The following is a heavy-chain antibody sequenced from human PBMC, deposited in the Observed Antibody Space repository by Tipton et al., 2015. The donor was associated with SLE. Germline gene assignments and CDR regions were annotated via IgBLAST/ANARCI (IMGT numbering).Heavy chain of an antibody. J-gene: IGHJ4*01. CDR3: ARLDWGYFDY. CDR1: GFAVNTNY. D-gene: IGHD3/OR15-3a*01. Sequence: LRLSCAASGFAVNTNYMSWVRQVPGKGLEWIGYIYHTGSTNYNPSLKSRVTISVDTSKNQSSLKLSSVTAADTAVYYCARLDWGYFDYWGQGTLVTVSS. CDR2: IYHTGST. V-gene: IGHV4-59*02.